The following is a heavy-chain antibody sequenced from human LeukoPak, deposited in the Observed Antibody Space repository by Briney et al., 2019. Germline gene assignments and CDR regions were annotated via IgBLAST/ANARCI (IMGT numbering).Heavy chain of an antibody. CDR3: AREVEMAGTGWFDP. Sequence: SVKVSCKASGGTFSSYAISWVRQAPGQGLEWMGGIIPIFGTANYAQKFQGRVTITADESTSTAYMELSSLRSEDTAVYYCAREVEMAGTGWFDPWGQETLVTVSS. CDR2: IIPIFGTA. D-gene: IGHD5-24*01. J-gene: IGHJ5*02. CDR1: GGTFSSYA. V-gene: IGHV1-69*13.